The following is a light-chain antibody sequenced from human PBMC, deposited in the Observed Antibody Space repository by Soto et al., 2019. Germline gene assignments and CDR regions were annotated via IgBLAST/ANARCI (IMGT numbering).Light chain of an antibody. CDR2: DVS. J-gene: IGLJ3*02. CDR3: CSYAGNSLWV. Sequence: QSVLTQPRSVSGSPGQSVTISCTGTSSDVGGYNYVSWYQQHPGKAPKLMIYDVSKWPSGVPDRFSGFKSGNTASLTISGLQAEDEADYYCCSYAGNSLWVFGGGTKLTVL. V-gene: IGLV2-11*01. CDR1: SSDVGGYNY.